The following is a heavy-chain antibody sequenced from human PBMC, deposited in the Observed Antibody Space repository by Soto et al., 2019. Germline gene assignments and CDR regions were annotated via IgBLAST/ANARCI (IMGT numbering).Heavy chain of an antibody. Sequence: SETLSLTCTVSGGSISSGGYYWSWIRQHPGKGLEWIGYIYYSGSTYYNPSLKSRVTISVDTSKNQFSLKLSSVTAADTAVYYCARDNPQHYYYFDYWGQGTLVPVSS. J-gene: IGHJ4*02. CDR2: IYYSGST. CDR1: GGSISSGGYY. D-gene: IGHD3-10*01. CDR3: ARDNPQHYYYFDY. V-gene: IGHV4-31*03.